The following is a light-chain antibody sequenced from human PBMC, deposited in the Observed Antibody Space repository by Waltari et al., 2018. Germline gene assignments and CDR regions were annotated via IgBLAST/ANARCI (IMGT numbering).Light chain of an antibody. CDR1: RDIYSS. CDR3: QQYHSTFIT. CDR2: AAT. Sequence: DVQMTPSPSSLSASVGDRVTITCRTSRDIYSSLAWYQQKPGKAPNLLVFAATRLESGVPSRFSGSGTGTSYTLTINGLQSEDTATYYCQQYHSTFITFGQGTRLEIK. V-gene: IGKV1-NL1*01. J-gene: IGKJ5*01.